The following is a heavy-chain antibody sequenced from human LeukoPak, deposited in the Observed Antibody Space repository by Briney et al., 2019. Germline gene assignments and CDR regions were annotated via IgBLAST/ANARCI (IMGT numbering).Heavy chain of an antibody. D-gene: IGHD3-3*01. CDR3: ARPGETYYDFWSGYYPMRY. V-gene: IGHV1-46*01. CDR1: GYTFTSYY. CDR2: INPSGGST. J-gene: IGHJ4*02. Sequence: ASVKVSCKASGYTFTSYYMHWVRQAPGQGLEWMGIINPSGGSTSYAQKFQGRVTMTRDTSTSTVYMELSSLRSEDTAVYYCARPGETYYDFWSGYYPMRYWGQGTLVTVSS.